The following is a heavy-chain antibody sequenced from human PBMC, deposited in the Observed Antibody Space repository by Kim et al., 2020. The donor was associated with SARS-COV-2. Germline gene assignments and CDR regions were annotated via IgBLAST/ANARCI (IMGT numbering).Heavy chain of an antibody. CDR3: ASFWSGYYGSFDI. V-gene: IGHV1-46*01. Sequence: ASVKVSCKASGYTFTSYYMHWVRQAPGQGLAWMGIINPSGGSTSYAQKFQGRVTMTRDTSTSTVSMELSSLRSKDTAVYYCASFWSGYYGSFDIWGQGTM. D-gene: IGHD3-3*01. CDR1: GYTFTSYY. CDR2: INPSGGST. J-gene: IGHJ3*02.